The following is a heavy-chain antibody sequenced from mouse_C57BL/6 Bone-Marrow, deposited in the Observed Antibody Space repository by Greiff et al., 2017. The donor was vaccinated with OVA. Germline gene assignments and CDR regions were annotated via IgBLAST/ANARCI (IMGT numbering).Heavy chain of an antibody. CDR2: IRSKSNNYAT. Sequence: EVKVVESGGGLVQPKGSLKLSCAASGFSFNTYAMNWVRQAPGKGLEWVARIRSKSNNYATYYADSVKDRFTISRDDSESMLYLQMNNLKTEDTAMYYCVRHHYYGSSYVGYFDVWGTGTTVTVSS. J-gene: IGHJ1*03. CDR3: VRHHYYGSSYVGYFDV. V-gene: IGHV10-1*01. D-gene: IGHD1-1*01. CDR1: GFSFNTYA.